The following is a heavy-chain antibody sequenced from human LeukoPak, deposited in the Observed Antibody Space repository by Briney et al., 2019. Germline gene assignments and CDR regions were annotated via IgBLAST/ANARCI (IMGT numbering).Heavy chain of an antibody. J-gene: IGHJ6*03. CDR1: GYTFTSYG. CDR2: ISAYNGNT. Sequence: ASVKVSCKASGYTFTSYGISWVRQAPGQGLEWMGWISAYNGNTNYAQKFQGRVTMTRDTSISTAYMELSRLRSDDTAVYYCARRGDAYYYYYMDVWGKGTTVTISS. D-gene: IGHD3-16*01. V-gene: IGHV1-18*01. CDR3: ARRGDAYYYYYMDV.